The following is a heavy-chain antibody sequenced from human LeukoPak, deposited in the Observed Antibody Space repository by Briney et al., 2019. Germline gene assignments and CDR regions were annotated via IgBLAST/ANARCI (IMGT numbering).Heavy chain of an antibody. J-gene: IGHJ6*02. CDR3: ARVAIFGVVINAMDV. Sequence: PSETLSLTCAISDGSFTGYFWTWVRQAPGKGLEWIGDINHGGSTNYNPSLRSRVTMSVDTSKNQFSLKLSSVTAADTAVYYCARVAIFGVVINAMDVWGQGITVTVSS. V-gene: IGHV4-34*01. CDR2: INHGGST. CDR1: DGSFTGYF. D-gene: IGHD3-3*01.